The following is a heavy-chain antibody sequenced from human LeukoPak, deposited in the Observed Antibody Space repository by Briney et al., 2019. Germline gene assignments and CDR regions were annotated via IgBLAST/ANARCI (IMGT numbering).Heavy chain of an antibody. CDR2: IIPIFGTA. CDR3: ARVQSRLGELSLNWFDP. Sequence: SVKVSCKASGGTFSSYAISWVRQAPGQGLEWMGGIIPIFGTANYAQKFQGRVTITADKSTSTAYMELSSLRSEDTAVYYCARVQSRLGELSLNWFDPWGQGTLVTVSS. J-gene: IGHJ5*02. CDR1: GGTFSSYA. D-gene: IGHD3-16*02. V-gene: IGHV1-69*06.